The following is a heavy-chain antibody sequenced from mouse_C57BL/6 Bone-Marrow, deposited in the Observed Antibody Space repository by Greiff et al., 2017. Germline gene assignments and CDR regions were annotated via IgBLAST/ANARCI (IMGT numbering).Heavy chain of an antibody. CDR1: GFSLTSYG. D-gene: IGHD1-1*01. CDR2: IWSGGST. J-gene: IGHJ1*03. CDR3: ARGSSRYFDV. Sequence: VMLVESGPGLVQPSQSLSITCTVSGFSLTSYGVHWVRQSPGKGLEWLGVIWSGGSTDYNAAFISRLSISKDNSKSQVFFKMNSLQADDTAIYYCARGSSRYFDVWGTGTTVTVSS. V-gene: IGHV2-2*01.